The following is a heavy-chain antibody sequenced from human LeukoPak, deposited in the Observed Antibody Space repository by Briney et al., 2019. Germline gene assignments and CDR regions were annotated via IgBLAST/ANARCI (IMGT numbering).Heavy chain of an antibody. D-gene: IGHD1-26*01. Sequence: GGSLRLSCAASGFTFSSYAMSWVRQAPGKGLEWVSAISGSGGSTYYADSVKGRFTISRDNSKNTLYLQMNSLRAEDTAVYYCAKDHRRGPVGATHFDYWGQGTLVTVSS. J-gene: IGHJ4*02. CDR1: GFTFSSYA. CDR2: ISGSGGST. V-gene: IGHV3-23*01. CDR3: AKDHRRGPVGATHFDY.